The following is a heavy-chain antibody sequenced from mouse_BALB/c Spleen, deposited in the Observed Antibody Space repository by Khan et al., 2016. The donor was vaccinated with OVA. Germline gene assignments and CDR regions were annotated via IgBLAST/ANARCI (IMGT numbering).Heavy chain of an antibody. CDR2: VNPNNGDT. V-gene: IGHV1-26*01. CDR3: GRGDEFFAH. D-gene: IGHD3-3*01. J-gene: IGHJ3*01. CDR1: GYSFTVYF. Sequence: EVQLQQSGPDLVKPGASVKISCKASGYSFTVYFMIWVKQSHGKSPEWIGRVNPNNGDTNYNQKFKDKAILTVDKSSTTAYLELRSLTSEDSAVFYWGRGDEFFAHWGQGTLVTVSA.